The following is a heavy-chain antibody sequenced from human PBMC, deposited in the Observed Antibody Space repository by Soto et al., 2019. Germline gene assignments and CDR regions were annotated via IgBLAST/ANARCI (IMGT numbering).Heavy chain of an antibody. J-gene: IGHJ5*02. CDR1: GFLFSNYG. Sequence: QVQLVESGGGVVQPGRSLRLSCAASGFLFSNYGMHWVRQAPGKGLEWVAVISNDGSNKYYADSVKGRFTVSRDNSKNTLYLQMNSLRVEDTAVYYCAKDSRSNVVVVPTIDNWLDPWGQGTLVTVSS. D-gene: IGHD2-15*01. CDR3: AKDSRSNVVVVPTIDNWLDP. CDR2: ISNDGSNK. V-gene: IGHV3-30*18.